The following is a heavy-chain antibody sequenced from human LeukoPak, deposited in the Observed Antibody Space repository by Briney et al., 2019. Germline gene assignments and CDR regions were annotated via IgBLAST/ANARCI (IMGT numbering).Heavy chain of an antibody. CDR1: GFTFSSYA. Sequence: GGSLRLSCAASGFTFSSYAMSWVRQAPGKGLEWVSTISGSGSGGSTYYADSVKGRFTISRDNSKDTLYLQMNSLRAEDTAVYYCAKDDPTGTTEDYFDYWGQGTLVTVSS. D-gene: IGHD1-1*01. CDR2: ISGSGSGGST. V-gene: IGHV3-23*01. CDR3: AKDDPTGTTEDYFDY. J-gene: IGHJ4*02.